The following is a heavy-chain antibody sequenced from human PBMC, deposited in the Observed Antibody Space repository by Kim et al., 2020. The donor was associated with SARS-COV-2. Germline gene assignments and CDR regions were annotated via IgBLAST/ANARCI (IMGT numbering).Heavy chain of an antibody. V-gene: IGHV3-30*04. Sequence: GGSLRLSCAASGFTFSSYAMHWVRQAPGKGLEWVAVISYDGSNKYYVDSVKGRFTISRDNSKNTLYLQMNSLRAEDTAVYYCARGHPFWSGYYTKDYFDYWGQGTLVTVSS. CDR1: GFTFSSYA. J-gene: IGHJ4*02. CDR2: ISYDGSNK. D-gene: IGHD3-3*01. CDR3: ARGHPFWSGYYTKDYFDY.